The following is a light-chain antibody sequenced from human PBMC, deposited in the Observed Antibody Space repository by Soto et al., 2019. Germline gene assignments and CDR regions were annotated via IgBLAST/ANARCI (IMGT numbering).Light chain of an antibody. V-gene: IGKV1-27*01. CDR2: AAS. CDR3: QQYTSYSWT. Sequence: DIQMTQSPSSLSTSVGDRVTITCRASQAISNYLAWYQRKPGNVPKLLIYAASTLQSGVPSRFSGSGSGTDFTLTISSLQPDDFATYYCQQYTSYSWTFGQGTKVEI. CDR1: QAISNY. J-gene: IGKJ1*01.